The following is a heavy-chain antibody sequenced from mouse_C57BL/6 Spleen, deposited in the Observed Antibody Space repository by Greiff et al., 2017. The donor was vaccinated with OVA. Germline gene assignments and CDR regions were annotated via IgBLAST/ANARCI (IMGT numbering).Heavy chain of an antibody. V-gene: IGHV1-54*01. CDR1: GYAFTNYL. Sequence: QVQLQQSGAELVRPGTSVKVSCKASGYAFTNYLIEWVKQRPGQGLEWIGVINPGSGGTKYNEKFKGKATLTADKSSSTAYMHLSSLTSEDSAVYFCARSGYDDYFDYWGQGTTLTVSS. CDR2: INPGSGGT. J-gene: IGHJ2*01. CDR3: ARSGYDDYFDY. D-gene: IGHD2-2*01.